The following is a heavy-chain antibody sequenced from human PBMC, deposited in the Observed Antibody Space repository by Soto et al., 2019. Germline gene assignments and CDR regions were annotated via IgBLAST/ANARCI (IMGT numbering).Heavy chain of an antibody. V-gene: IGHV1-58*01. D-gene: IGHD5-12*01. CDR1: GYTFSSSA. CDR2: IVVGSGNT. J-gene: IGHJ3*02. CDR3: AADPLLGWLRHDAFDI. Sequence: GASVKVSCKASGYTFSSSAVQWVRQARGQRLEWIGWIVVGSGNTNYAQKFQERATITRDMSTSTAYMELSSLRSEDTAVYYCAADPLLGWLRHDAFDIWGQGTMVTVSS.